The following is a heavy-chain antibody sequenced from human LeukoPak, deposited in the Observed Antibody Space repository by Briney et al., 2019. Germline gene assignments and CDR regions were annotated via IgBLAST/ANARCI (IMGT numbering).Heavy chain of an antibody. CDR3: AREGGDPRWLDP. D-gene: IGHD6-25*01. CDR2: INNSGST. Sequence: PSETLSLTCTVSGGSISTFYWTWIRQPAGKGLEWIGCINNSGSTNYNPSLRSRVSMSVDRSKNQFSVTLSSVTAADTAVYFCAREGGDPRWLDPWGQGTLVTVSS. CDR1: GGSISTFY. J-gene: IGHJ5*02. V-gene: IGHV4-4*07.